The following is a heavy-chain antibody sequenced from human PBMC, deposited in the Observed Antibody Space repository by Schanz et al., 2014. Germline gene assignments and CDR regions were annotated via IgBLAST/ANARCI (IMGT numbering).Heavy chain of an antibody. CDR3: VRLDVHDY. Sequence: EAQLLESGGGLVQPGGSLRLSCVASGFTFFGSFAMSWVRQAPGKGLEWVGRITNKPNNYNTEYAASVKGRFTISRDDSRNSLYLQMSSLKTEDTAVYYCVRLDVHDYWGQGTLVTVSA. D-gene: IGHD3-16*01. V-gene: IGHV3-72*01. CDR2: ITNKPNNYNT. CDR1: GFTFFGSFA. J-gene: IGHJ4*02.